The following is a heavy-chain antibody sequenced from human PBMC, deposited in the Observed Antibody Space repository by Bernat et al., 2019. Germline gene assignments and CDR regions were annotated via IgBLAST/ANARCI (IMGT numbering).Heavy chain of an antibody. CDR2: ISSSGTYT. CDR1: GFTFSDYY. J-gene: IGHJ6*02. CDR3: ARDGSVGAYYNYGLDV. V-gene: IGHV3-11*05. Sequence: QVQLVESGGGLVKPGGSLRLSCAASGFTFSDYYMNWIRQAPGKGLEWVSYISSSGTYTSYADSVTGRFTISRDDAKNSLYLQMNSLTAEDTAMYYCARDGSVGAYYNYGLDVWGQGTTVAVSS. D-gene: IGHD3-10*01.